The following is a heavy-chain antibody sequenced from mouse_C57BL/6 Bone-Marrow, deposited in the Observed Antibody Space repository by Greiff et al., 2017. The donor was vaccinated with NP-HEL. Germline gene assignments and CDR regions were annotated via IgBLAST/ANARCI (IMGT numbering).Heavy chain of an antibody. J-gene: IGHJ3*01. CDR3: GRVTGAVAD. Sequence: QVQLQQSGAELARPGASVKLSCKASGYTFTSYGISWVKQRTGQGLEWIGEIYPRSGNTYYNEKFKGKATLTADKSSSTAYMELRSLTSEDAAVYFCGRVTGAVADRGQGTLVTVSA. D-gene: IGHD2-1*01. CDR2: IYPRSGNT. V-gene: IGHV1-81*01. CDR1: GYTFTSYG.